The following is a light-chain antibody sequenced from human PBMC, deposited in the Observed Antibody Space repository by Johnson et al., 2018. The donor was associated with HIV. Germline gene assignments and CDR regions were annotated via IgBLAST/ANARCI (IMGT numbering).Light chain of an antibody. CDR1: SSNIGNNY. CDR2: ENN. V-gene: IGLV1-51*02. J-gene: IGLJ1*01. CDR3: GTWDSRLSTSF. Sequence: QSVLTQPPSVSAAPGQRVTISCSGSSSNIGNNYVSWYQQLPGTAPKLLIYENNKRPSGIPDRFSGSKSGTSATIGITGLHAGDEADYYCGTWDSRLSTSFFGTGTKVTVL.